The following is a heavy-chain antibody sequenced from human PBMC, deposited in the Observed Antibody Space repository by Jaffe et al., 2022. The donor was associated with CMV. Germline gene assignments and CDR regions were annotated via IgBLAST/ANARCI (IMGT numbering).Heavy chain of an antibody. J-gene: IGHJ3*01. Sequence: EVQLVESGGGLVQPGRSLRLSCEASGFSFDDFAVHWVRQSPGRGLEWVAGITWNSGREGYADSVKGRFTISRDNAKKSLYLQMNSLRAEDTALYYCAKDRLYAGTFGAFDLWGQGTMVTVSS. D-gene: IGHD2-8*01. CDR1: GFSFDDFA. V-gene: IGHV3-9*01. CDR2: ITWNSGRE. CDR3: AKDRLYAGTFGAFDL.